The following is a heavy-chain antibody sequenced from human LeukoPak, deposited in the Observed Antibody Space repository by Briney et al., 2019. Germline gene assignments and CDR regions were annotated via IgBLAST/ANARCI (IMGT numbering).Heavy chain of an antibody. J-gene: IGHJ4*02. CDR1: GFTFSSYG. D-gene: IGHD5-24*01. Sequence: TGRSLRLSCAASGFTFSSYGMHWVRQAPGKGLEWVALIWYDGTKKYYADSVKGRFTISRDNSKNTLYLQMNSLRVEDTAVYYCAKPPDGYNSGAFGYWGQGTLVTVSS. CDR2: IWYDGTKK. V-gene: IGHV3-33*06. CDR3: AKPPDGYNSGAFGY.